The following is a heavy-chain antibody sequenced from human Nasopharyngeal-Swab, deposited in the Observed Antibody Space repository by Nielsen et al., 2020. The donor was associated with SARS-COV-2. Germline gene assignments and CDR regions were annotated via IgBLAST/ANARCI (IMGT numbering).Heavy chain of an antibody. Sequence: PGQGLEWIGYIYYSGSTNYNPSLKSRVTISVDTSKNQFSLKLSSVTAADTAVYYCARALGSIAARPRFDPWGQGTLVTVSS. D-gene: IGHD6-6*01. V-gene: IGHV4-59*13. J-gene: IGHJ5*02. CDR2: IYYSGST. CDR3: ARALGSIAARPRFDP.